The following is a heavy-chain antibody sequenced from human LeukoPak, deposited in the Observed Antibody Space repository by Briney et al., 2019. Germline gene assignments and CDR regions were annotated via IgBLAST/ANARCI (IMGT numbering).Heavy chain of an antibody. V-gene: IGHV4-39*07. J-gene: IGHJ4*02. Sequence: PSETLSLTCTVSGGSISSSSYYWGWIRQPPGKGLEWIGSIYYSGRTYYNPSLKSRVTISVDTSKNQFSLQLSSVTAADTAVYYCASDSSLVGATRAIDYWGQGTLVTVSS. CDR2: IYYSGRT. D-gene: IGHD1-26*01. CDR1: GGSISSSSYY. CDR3: ASDSSLVGATRAIDY.